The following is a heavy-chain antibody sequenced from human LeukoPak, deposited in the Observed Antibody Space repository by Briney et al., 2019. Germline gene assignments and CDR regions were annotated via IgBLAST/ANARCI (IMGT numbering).Heavy chain of an antibody. V-gene: IGHV3-7*03. Sequence: VGSLRLSCAASGFALSSHWMTWVRQVPGRGPEWVANVNRDGSETYYLDSVKGRFTISKDNAKNSLYLQMNSLRAEDTALYHCARNNGMDVWGQGTTVIVSS. CDR3: ARNNGMDV. J-gene: IGHJ6*02. CDR1: GFALSSHW. CDR2: VNRDGSET.